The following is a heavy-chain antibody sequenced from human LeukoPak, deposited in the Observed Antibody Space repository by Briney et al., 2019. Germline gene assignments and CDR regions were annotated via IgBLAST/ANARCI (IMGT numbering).Heavy chain of an antibody. CDR1: GYTFTSYA. V-gene: IGHV1-3*01. CDR2: INAGNGNT. J-gene: IGHJ4*02. Sequence: ASVKVSCKASGYTFTSYAMHWVRQAPGQRLEWMGWINAGNGNTEYSQKFQGRVTITRDASASTAYMELSSLRSEDTAVYYCARHVRYYFDYWGQGTLVTVSS. CDR3: ARHVRYYFDY.